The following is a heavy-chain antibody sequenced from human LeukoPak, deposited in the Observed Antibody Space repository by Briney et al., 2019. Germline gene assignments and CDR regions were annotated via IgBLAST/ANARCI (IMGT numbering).Heavy chain of an antibody. V-gene: IGHV4-34*01. CDR2: INHSGST. D-gene: IGHD6-13*01. Sequence: SETLSLTCAVYGGSFSGYYWSWIRQPPGKGLDWIGEINHSGSTNYNPSLKSRVTISVDTSKNQFSLKLSSVTAADTAVYYCARGHQGGAAAGRGYYFDYWGQGTLVTVSS. J-gene: IGHJ4*02. CDR3: ARGHQGGAAAGRGYYFDY. CDR1: GGSFSGYY.